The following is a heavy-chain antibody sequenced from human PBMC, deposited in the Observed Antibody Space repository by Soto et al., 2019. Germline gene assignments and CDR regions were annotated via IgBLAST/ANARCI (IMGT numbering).Heavy chain of an antibody. V-gene: IGHV4-39*01. CDR3: AIKYSRSYYYGMDV. CDR1: GASITTGNYY. D-gene: IGHD6-13*01. J-gene: IGHJ6*02. CDR2: IYYSGST. Sequence: SETLSLTCTVSGASITTGNYYWGWIRQPPGKGLQWIGSIYYSGSTYYNPSLKSRVTISVDTSKNQFSLKLSSVTAADTAVYYCAIKYSRSYYYGMDVWGQGTTVTVSS.